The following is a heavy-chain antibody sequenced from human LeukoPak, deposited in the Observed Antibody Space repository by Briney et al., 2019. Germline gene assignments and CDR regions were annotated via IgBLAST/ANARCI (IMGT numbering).Heavy chain of an antibody. CDR2: IYASGST. CDR3: ARGVRRGITIFGVVGGWFDP. D-gene: IGHD3-3*01. Sequence: SETLSLTCTVSGGSINNYYWSWIRQPAGKGLEWMGRIYASGSTNYNPSLKSRVTMSVDTSKNQFSLKLNSVTDADTAVYYCARGVRRGITIFGVVGGWFDPWGQGTLVTVSS. CDR1: GGSINNYY. J-gene: IGHJ5*02. V-gene: IGHV4-4*07.